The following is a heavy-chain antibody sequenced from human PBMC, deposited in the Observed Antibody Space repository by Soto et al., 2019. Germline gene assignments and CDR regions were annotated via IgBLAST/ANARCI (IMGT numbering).Heavy chain of an antibody. Sequence: EVQLVETGGGLIQPGGSLRLSCTASGFNVSSNYMSCVRQAPGKGLEWVSYIYRSGSTYYADSVKGRFTIFRDSSKNTLHLQMNSLRAEDTAVYYCAGDPGGSHDYWGQGTLVTVSS. CDR1: GFNVSSNY. V-gene: IGHV3-53*02. CDR2: IYRSGST. J-gene: IGHJ4*02. CDR3: AGDPGGSHDY. D-gene: IGHD3-10*01.